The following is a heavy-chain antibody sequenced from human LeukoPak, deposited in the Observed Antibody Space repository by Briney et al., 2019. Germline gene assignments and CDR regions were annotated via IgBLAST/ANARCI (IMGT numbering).Heavy chain of an antibody. CDR2: INHSGST. CDR3: ARGGRGRMAGIPHLRFDY. V-gene: IGHV4-39*07. Sequence: KPSETLSLTCTVSGGSISSSGYYWSWIRQPPGKGLEWIGEINHSGSTNYNPSLKSRVTISVDTSKNQFSLKLSSVTAADTAVYYCARGGRGRMAGIPHLRFDYWGQGTLVTVSS. D-gene: IGHD6-19*01. J-gene: IGHJ4*02. CDR1: GGSISSSGYY.